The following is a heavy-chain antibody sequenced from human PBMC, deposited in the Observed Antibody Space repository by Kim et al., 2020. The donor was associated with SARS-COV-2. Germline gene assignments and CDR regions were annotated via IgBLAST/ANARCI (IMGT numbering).Heavy chain of an antibody. J-gene: IGHJ4*02. V-gene: IGHV4-59*01. CDR2: IYYSGST. CDR3: ARGLGGLWYLDY. D-gene: IGHD3-10*01. Sequence: SETLSLTCTVSGGSISSYYWSWIRQPPGKGLEWIGYIYYSGSTNYNPSLKSRVTISVDTSKNQFSLKLSSVTAADTAVYYCARGLGGLWYLDYWGQGTLVTVSS. CDR1: GGSISSYY.